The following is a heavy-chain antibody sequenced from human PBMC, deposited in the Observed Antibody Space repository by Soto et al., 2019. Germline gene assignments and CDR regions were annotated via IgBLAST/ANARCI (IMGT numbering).Heavy chain of an antibody. CDR2: ISNNGINK. CDR3: AKVIRADSTSSNFYYYSGLDV. J-gene: IGHJ6*02. V-gene: IGHV3-30*18. D-gene: IGHD6-6*01. CDR1: GFTFRTYG. Sequence: GGSLRLSCAASGFTFRTYGMHWVRQAPGKGLEWLAVISNNGINKYYADSVKGRFTISRDNSRDTLFLQMNSLRDEDTAIYYCAKVIRADSTSSNFYYYSGLDVWGQGTTVTVSS.